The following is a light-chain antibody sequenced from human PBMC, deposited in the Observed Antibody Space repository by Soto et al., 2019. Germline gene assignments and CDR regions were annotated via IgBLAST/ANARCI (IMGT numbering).Light chain of an antibody. CDR2: EDS. Sequence: QSALTQPPSASGSPGQSVTISCTGTSGDVGAYNYVSWFQQHPGKAPKFMIYEDSKRPSGVSDRFSGSKSGNTASLTVSGLQAEDEADYYCSSYAGGNNVVFGGGTQLTVL. J-gene: IGLJ2*01. V-gene: IGLV2-8*01. CDR3: SSYAGGNNVV. CDR1: SGDVGAYNY.